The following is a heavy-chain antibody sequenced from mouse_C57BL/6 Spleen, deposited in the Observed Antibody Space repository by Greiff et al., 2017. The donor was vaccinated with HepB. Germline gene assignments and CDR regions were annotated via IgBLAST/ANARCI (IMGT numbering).Heavy chain of an antibody. V-gene: IGHV1-82*01. Sequence: VQLQESGPELVKPGASVKISCKASGYAFSSSWMNWVKQRPGKGLEWIGRIYPGDGDTNYNGKFKGKATLTADKSSSTAYMQLSSLTSEDSAVYFCARWHYGSFPYYDMDDWGQGTSVTVSS. J-gene: IGHJ4*01. D-gene: IGHD1-1*01. CDR1: GYAFSSSW. CDR2: IYPGDGDT. CDR3: ARWHYGSFPYYDMDD.